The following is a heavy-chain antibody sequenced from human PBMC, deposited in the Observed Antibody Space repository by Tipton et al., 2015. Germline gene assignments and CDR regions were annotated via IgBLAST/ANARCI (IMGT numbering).Heavy chain of an antibody. CDR3: ARAQGSAAPFDY. CDR1: GDSVSSNSAA. J-gene: IGHJ4*02. D-gene: IGHD6-13*01. Sequence: GLVKPSQTLSLTCAISGDSVSSNSAAWNWIRQSPSRGLEWLGRTYYRSKWYNDYAVSVKSRITINPDTSKNQFSLQLTSVTAADTAVYFCARAQGSAAPFDYWGQGTLVTVSS. CDR2: TYYRSKWYN. V-gene: IGHV6-1*01.